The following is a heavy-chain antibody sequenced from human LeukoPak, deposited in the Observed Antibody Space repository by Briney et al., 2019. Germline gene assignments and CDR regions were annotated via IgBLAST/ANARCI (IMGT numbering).Heavy chain of an antibody. CDR1: GFTFSSYG. Sequence: NPGGSLRLSCAASGFTFSSYGMNWVRQAPGKGLEWVSSISSSSSYIYYAASVKGRFPISRDNAKHSLYLQMNSLRAEDTAVYYCARPKYSSSWYSRRGYYYYGMDVWGQGTTVTVSS. D-gene: IGHD6-13*01. CDR3: ARPKYSSSWYSRRGYYYYGMDV. CDR2: ISSSSSYI. J-gene: IGHJ6*02. V-gene: IGHV3-21*01.